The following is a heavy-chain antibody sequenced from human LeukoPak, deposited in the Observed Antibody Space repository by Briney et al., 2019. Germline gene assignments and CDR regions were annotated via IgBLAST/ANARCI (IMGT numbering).Heavy chain of an antibody. J-gene: IGHJ5*02. CDR1: GGSISSGDYY. D-gene: IGHD3-22*01. Sequence: PSETLSLTCTVSGGSISSGDYYWSWVRQPVGKALEWIGRIYASGRTNYKPSLKSRVIISIDRSQNQFSLEVRSVTAADTAVYYCARGVDSGGYQHKGFDPWGQGTLISVSS. CDR2: IYASGRT. CDR3: ARGVDSGGYQHKGFDP. V-gene: IGHV4-61*02.